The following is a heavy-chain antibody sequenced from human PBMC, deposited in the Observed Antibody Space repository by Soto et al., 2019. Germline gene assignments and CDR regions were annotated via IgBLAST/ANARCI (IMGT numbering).Heavy chain of an antibody. D-gene: IGHD6-19*01. Sequence: EVQLLGSGGGLVQPGGSLRLSCAASGFTFSTYAMNWVRQVPGKGLEWVSGISGTGSNTYYRASVKGRFTISRDNSKNTVYLQMDSLRAEDTAIYYCAKGQPGIAVAGHFDYWGQGTLVTVSS. CDR3: AKGQPGIAVAGHFDY. CDR1: GFTFSTYA. CDR2: ISGTGSNT. J-gene: IGHJ4*02. V-gene: IGHV3-23*01.